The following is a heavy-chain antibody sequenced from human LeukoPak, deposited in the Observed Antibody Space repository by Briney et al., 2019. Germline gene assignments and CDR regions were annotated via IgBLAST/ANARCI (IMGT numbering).Heavy chain of an antibody. Sequence: PGGSLRLSCAASGFTFSNYWMHWVRQAPGKGLVWVSRINSDGSSTTSADSVKGRFTISRDNAKNTLYLQMNSLRAEDTAVYYCARSNQADDYWGQGTLVTVSS. D-gene: IGHD1-14*01. V-gene: IGHV3-74*01. J-gene: IGHJ4*02. CDR2: INSDGSST. CDR3: ARSNQADDY. CDR1: GFTFSNYW.